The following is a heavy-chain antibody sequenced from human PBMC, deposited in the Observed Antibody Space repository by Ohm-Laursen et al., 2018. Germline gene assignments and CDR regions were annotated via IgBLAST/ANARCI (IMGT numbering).Heavy chain of an antibody. CDR2: ISGSGGAT. V-gene: IGHV3-23*01. Sequence: SLRLSCSASGFTFTSYAMSWVRQAPGKGLEWVSGISGSGGATRSADSVRGRFTISRDNSKNTVYLQMNSLGAEDTAVYYCAKVPLGTLGALFDYWGQGTLVSVSS. D-gene: IGHD1-26*01. CDR1: GFTFTSYA. CDR3: AKVPLGTLGALFDY. J-gene: IGHJ4*02.